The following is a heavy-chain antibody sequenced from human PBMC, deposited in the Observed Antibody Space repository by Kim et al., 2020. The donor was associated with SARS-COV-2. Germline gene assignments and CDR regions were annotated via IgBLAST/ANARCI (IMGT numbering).Heavy chain of an antibody. J-gene: IGHJ3*02. CDR2: IKQDGSEK. V-gene: IGHV3-7*01. D-gene: IGHD2-15*01. CDR1: GFTFSSYW. CDR3: AVGVVAAQSAAFDI. Sequence: GGSLRLSCAASGFTFSSYWMSWVRQAPGKGLEWVANIKQDGSEKYYVDSVKGRFTISRDNAKNSLYLQMNSLRAEDTAVYYCAVGVVAAQSAAFDIWGQGTMVTVSS.